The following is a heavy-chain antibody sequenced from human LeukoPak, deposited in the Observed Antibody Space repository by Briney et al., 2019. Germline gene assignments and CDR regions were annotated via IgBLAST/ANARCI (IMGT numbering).Heavy chain of an antibody. V-gene: IGHV4-34*01. CDR1: GGSFSGYY. CDR2: INHSGST. Sequence: PTETLSLTCAVYGGSFSGYYWSWIRQPPGKGLEWIGEINHSGSTNYNPSLKSRVTISVDTSKNQFSLKLSSVTAVDTAVYYCAREPRQYDFWSGYYTVHHNWFDPWGQGTLVTVSS. D-gene: IGHD3-3*01. CDR3: AREPRQYDFWSGYYTVHHNWFDP. J-gene: IGHJ5*02.